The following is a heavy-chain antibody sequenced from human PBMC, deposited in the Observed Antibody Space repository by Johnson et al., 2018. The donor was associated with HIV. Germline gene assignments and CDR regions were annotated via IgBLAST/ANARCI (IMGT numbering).Heavy chain of an antibody. CDR1: GFTVSSNY. CDR3: ARALSRFGVSDAFDV. CDR2: IYSGGST. V-gene: IGHV3-53*01. J-gene: IGHJ3*01. D-gene: IGHD3-10*01. Sequence: VQLVESGGGLIQPGGSLRFSCAASGFTVSSNYMNWVRQAPGKGLEWVSEIYSGGSTYYADSVKGRFIISRDSSKNTLYLQMNSLRVEDTAVYYCARALSRFGVSDAFDVWGQGTMVTVSS.